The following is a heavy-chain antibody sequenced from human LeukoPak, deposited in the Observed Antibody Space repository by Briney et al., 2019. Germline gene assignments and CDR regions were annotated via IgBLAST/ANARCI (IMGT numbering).Heavy chain of an antibody. Sequence: SVKVSCKASGFTSTNFAVQWVRQARGQRLEWIGWIIVGSGATKCAQDFQERVTITRDLSTSTLYMELRSLTFEDTAVYYCAADLSNPRMGASYLDSWGQGTLVTVSS. CDR2: IIVGSGAT. J-gene: IGHJ4*02. CDR3: AADLSNPRMGASYLDS. V-gene: IGHV1-58*01. D-gene: IGHD3-16*01. CDR1: GFTSTNFA.